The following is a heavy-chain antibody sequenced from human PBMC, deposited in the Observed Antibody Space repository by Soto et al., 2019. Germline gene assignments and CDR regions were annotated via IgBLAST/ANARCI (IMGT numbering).Heavy chain of an antibody. CDR3: ARGIHGTTGTIDY. V-gene: IGHV3-30-3*01. Sequence: GGSLRLSCAASGFTFSSYAMHWVRQAPGKGLEWVAVISYDGSNKYYADSVKGRFTISRDNSKNTLYLQMNSLRAEDTAVYYCARGIHGTTGTIDYWGQGTLVTVSS. CDR2: ISYDGSNK. J-gene: IGHJ4*02. D-gene: IGHD1-1*01. CDR1: GFTFSSYA.